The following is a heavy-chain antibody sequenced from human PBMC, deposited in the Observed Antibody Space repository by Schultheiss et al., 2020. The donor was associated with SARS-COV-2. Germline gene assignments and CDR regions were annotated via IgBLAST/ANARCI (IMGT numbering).Heavy chain of an antibody. Sequence: GGSLRLSCAASGFSFDDYGMSWVRQVPGKGLEWVSGINWNGVARGYADCVQGRFILSRDNTKNSLYLEMNSLRAEDTALYYCARVRRGGSGTFFYYFDYWGQGTQVTVSS. D-gene: IGHD3-10*01. J-gene: IGHJ4*02. CDR1: GFSFDDYG. CDR3: ARVRRGGSGTFFYYFDY. CDR2: INWNGVAR. V-gene: IGHV3-20*04.